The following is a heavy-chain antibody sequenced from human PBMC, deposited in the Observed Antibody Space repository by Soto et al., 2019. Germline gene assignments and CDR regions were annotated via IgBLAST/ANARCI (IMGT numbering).Heavy chain of an antibody. J-gene: IGHJ4*02. V-gene: IGHV3-30*18. CDR2: ISYDGSNK. Sequence: GGSLRLSCAASGFTFSSYGMQWVRQAPGKGLEWVAVISYDGSNKYYADSVKGRFTISRDNSKNTLYLQMNSLRAEDTAVYYCANSLGYGDLSLYYWGQGTLVTVSS. CDR3: ANSLGYGDLSLYY. CDR1: GFTFSSYG. D-gene: IGHD4-17*01.